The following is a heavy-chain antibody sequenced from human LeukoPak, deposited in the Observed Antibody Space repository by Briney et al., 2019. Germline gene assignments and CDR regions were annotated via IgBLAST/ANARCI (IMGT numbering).Heavy chain of an antibody. D-gene: IGHD3-10*01. Sequence: GGSLRLSCAASGFTFSTFGMHWVRQAPGKGLEWVTFIRYDGSDKYYTDSVKGRFTISRGNSRNILFLQMNSLRTKDTAVYYCAKDGGRGVLDYWGQGTLVTVSS. CDR1: GFTFSTFG. CDR3: AKDGGRGVLDY. V-gene: IGHV3-30*02. CDR2: IRYDGSDK. J-gene: IGHJ4*02.